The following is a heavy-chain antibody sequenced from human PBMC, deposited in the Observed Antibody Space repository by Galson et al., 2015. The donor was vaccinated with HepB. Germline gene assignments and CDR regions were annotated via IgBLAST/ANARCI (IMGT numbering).Heavy chain of an antibody. D-gene: IGHD1-7*01. CDR1: AFTFSNYG. V-gene: IGHV3-30*03. J-gene: IGHJ3*02. CDR3: ARPANWNYPFSASDI. Sequence: SLRLSCAASAFTFSNYGMLWVRQAPGKGLEWVALISYNGGSEFYADSVKGRFTISRDNSKRTLYLQMNSLRPGDTAVYFCARPANWNYPFSASDIWGQGTMVTVSS. CDR2: ISYNGGSE.